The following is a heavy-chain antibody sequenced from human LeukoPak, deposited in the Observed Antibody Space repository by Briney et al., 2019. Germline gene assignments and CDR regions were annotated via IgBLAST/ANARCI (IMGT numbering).Heavy chain of an antibody. CDR3: ARSLGYCTNGVCYDLPPY. CDR1: GGSFSGYY. Sequence: SETLSLTCAVYGGSFSGYYWSWIRQPPRKGLEWIGEINHSGSTNYNPSLKSRVTISVDTSKNQFSLKLSSVTAADTAVYYCARSLGYCTNGVCYDLPPYWGQGTLVTVSS. D-gene: IGHD2-8*01. V-gene: IGHV4-34*01. J-gene: IGHJ4*02. CDR2: INHSGST.